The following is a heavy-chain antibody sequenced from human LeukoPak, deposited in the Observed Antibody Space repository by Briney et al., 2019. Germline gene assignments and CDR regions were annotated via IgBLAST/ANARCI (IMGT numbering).Heavy chain of an antibody. CDR2: ISSSSSYI. V-gene: IGHV3-21*01. D-gene: IGHD6-6*01. J-gene: IGHJ4*02. CDR1: GFTFSSYS. CDR3: ARGPTSSIAGRRYFDY. Sequence: GGSLRLSCAASGFTFSSYSMNWVRQAPGKGLEWVSSISSSSSYIYYADSMKGRFTISRDNAKNSLYLQMNSLRAEDTAVYYCARGPTSSIAGRRYFDYWGQGALVTVSS.